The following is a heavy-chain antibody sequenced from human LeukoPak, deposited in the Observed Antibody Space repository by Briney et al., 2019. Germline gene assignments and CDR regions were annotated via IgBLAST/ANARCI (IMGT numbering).Heavy chain of an antibody. Sequence: GGSLRLSWAASGFTFSNNAIHWVRQAPGKGLEWVALISDNGSNKHYGDSGKGRFTISRDNSKNTLYMNTTRLRAEDTAVYYCAKDLGLRGIYGPRGGKTIDYWGQGTLVTVSS. D-gene: IGHD2-21*01. CDR2: ISDNGSNK. CDR3: AKDLGLRGIYGPRGGKTIDY. CDR1: GFTFSNNA. V-gene: IGHV3-30*18. J-gene: IGHJ4*02.